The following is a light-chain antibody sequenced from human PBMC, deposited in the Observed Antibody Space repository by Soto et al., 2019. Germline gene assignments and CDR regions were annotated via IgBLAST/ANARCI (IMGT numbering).Light chain of an antibody. J-gene: IGLJ1*01. CDR2: EVS. V-gene: IGLV2-14*01. Sequence: QSALTQPASVSGSPGQSITISCTGTSSDVGGYNYVSWYQQHPGKAPKLIIYEVSNRPSGVPNRFSGSKSGNTASLTISGLQAEDEADYYCHSYTSKSTGVFGTGTKLTVL. CDR1: SSDVGGYNY. CDR3: HSYTSKSTGV.